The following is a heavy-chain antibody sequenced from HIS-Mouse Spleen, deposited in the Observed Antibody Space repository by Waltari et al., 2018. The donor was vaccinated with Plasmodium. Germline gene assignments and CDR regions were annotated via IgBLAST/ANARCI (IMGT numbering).Heavy chain of an antibody. Sequence: QVQLVQSGAEVKKPGASVKVSCKVSGYTLTELSMHWVRQARGKGLEWMGVFDPEDGETIYAQQCQGRGTMTEDTSTDTAYMELSSLRSEDTAVYYCATDLRKWLRLFWFDPWGQGTLVTVSS. CDR2: FDPEDGET. CDR1: GYTLTELS. V-gene: IGHV1-24*01. CDR3: ATDLRKWLRLFWFDP. D-gene: IGHD5-12*01. J-gene: IGHJ5*02.